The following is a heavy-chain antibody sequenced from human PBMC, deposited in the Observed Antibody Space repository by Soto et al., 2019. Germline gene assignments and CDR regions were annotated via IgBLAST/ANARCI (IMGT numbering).Heavy chain of an antibody. J-gene: IGHJ6*02. Sequence: ASVKVSCKASGYTFTSYGISWVRQAPGQGLEWMGGISPINGNTNYAQKIQGRVTITTDESTSTAYMELSSLRSEDTAVYYCARVKITSGYYNHYYYYGMDVWGQGTTVTVSS. V-gene: IGHV1-18*01. CDR1: GYTFTSYG. CDR3: ARVKITSGYYNHYYYYGMDV. CDR2: ISPINGNT. D-gene: IGHD3-9*01.